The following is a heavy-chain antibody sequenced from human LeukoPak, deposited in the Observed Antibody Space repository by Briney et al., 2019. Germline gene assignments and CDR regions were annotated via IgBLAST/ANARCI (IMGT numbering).Heavy chain of an antibody. D-gene: IGHD3-16*01. CDR2: LDSEDGET. CDR3: AKPQSLEGDGPDPFDI. Sequence: ASVNVSCKVSGYTLTELSMHGVRRAPGKGFEGVGGLDSEDGETIYAQKFQGRVTMTEATSTDTAYMQLSSMRSEDTAVYYCAKPQSLEGDGPDPFDIWGQGTMVTVSS. CDR1: GYTLTELS. V-gene: IGHV1-24*01. J-gene: IGHJ3*02.